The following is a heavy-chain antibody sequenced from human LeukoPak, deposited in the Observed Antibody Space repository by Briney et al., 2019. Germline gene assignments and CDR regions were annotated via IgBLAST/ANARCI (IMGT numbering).Heavy chain of an antibody. V-gene: IGHV4-4*07. D-gene: IGHD6-19*01. J-gene: IGHJ6*03. CDR2: IYTSGST. CDR1: GGSISSYY. CDR3: ARDDGIAVAGNYYYYYMDV. Sequence: SETLSLTCTVSGGSISSYYWSWIRQPAGKGLEWIGRIYTSGSTNYSPSLKSRVTMSVDTSKNQFSLKLSSVTAADTAVYYCARDDGIAVAGNYYYYYMDVWGKGTTVTVSS.